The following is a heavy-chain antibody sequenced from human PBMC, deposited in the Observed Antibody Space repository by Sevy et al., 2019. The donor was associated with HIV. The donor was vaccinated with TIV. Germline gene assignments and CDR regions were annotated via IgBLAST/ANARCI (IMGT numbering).Heavy chain of an antibody. CDR3: ARVSSIYYDRGYYYAMDV. D-gene: IGHD3-22*01. CDR1: RFTFSSYW. Sequence: GGSLRLSCAASRFTFSSYWMSWVRQAPGKGLEWVANINQDRGEKYHLYSVKGRCTISIDNAKNSLYLQMNSLRAEDSAVYFFARVSSIYYDRGYYYAMDVWGQGTTVTVSS. V-gene: IGHV3-7*01. CDR2: INQDRGEK. J-gene: IGHJ6*02.